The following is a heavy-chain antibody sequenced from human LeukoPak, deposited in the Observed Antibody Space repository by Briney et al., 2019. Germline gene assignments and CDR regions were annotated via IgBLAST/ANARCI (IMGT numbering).Heavy chain of an antibody. V-gene: IGHV1-8*03. J-gene: IGHJ6*03. CDR3: ARPNAPPKDIVVVPAYLDYYYYMDV. CDR1: GYTFTSYD. Sequence: GASVKVSCKASGYTFTSYDINWVRQATGQGLEWMGWMNPNSGNTGYAQKFQGRVTITRNTSISTAYMELSSLRSEDTAVYYCARPNAPPKDIVVVPAYLDYYYYMDVWGKGTTVTVSS. D-gene: IGHD2-2*01. CDR2: MNPNSGNT.